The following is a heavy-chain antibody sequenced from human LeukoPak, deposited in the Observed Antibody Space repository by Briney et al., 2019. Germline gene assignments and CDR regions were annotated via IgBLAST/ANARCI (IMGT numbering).Heavy chain of an antibody. CDR3: ALGQNSHRPIRPTSEWELPGGY. CDR1: GFTFSSYG. Sequence: PGRSLRLSCAASGFTFSSYGMHWVRQAPGKGLEWVAVIWYDGSNKYYADSVKGRFTISRDNSKNTLYLQMNSLRAEDTAVYYCALGQNSHRPIRPTSEWELPGGYWGQGTLVTVSS. V-gene: IGHV3-33*01. D-gene: IGHD1-26*01. J-gene: IGHJ4*02. CDR2: IWYDGSNK.